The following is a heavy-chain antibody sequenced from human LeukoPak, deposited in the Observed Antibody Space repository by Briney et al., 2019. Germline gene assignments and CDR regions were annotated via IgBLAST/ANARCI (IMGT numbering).Heavy chain of an antibody. Sequence: PGGSLRLSCAASGFTFSSYSMNWVRQAPGKGLEWVSSISSSSSYIYYADSVKGRFTISRDNAKNSLYLQMNSLRAEDMAVYYCARAYSSGWYLKSYYYYMDVWGKGTTVTVSS. CDR2: ISSSSSYI. J-gene: IGHJ6*03. V-gene: IGHV3-21*01. CDR1: GFTFSSYS. D-gene: IGHD6-19*01. CDR3: ARAYSSGWYLKSYYYYMDV.